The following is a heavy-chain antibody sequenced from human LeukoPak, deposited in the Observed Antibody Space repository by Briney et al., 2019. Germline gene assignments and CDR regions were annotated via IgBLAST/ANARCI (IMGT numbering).Heavy chain of an antibody. V-gene: IGHV4-59*01. D-gene: IGHD3-22*01. CDR1: GGSISSYY. Sequence: SETLSLTCTVSGGSISSYYWSWIRQPPGKGLEWIGNIYYSGSTNYNPSLKSRVTISVDTPKNQFSLKLSSVTAADTAVYYGTRGSIAYYYMDVWGKGTTVTISS. CDR2: IYYSGST. J-gene: IGHJ6*03. CDR3: TRGSIAYYYMDV.